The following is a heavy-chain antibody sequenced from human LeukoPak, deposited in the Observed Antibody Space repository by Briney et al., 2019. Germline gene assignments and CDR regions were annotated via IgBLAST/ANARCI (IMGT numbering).Heavy chain of an antibody. J-gene: IGHJ3*02. D-gene: IGHD4-17*01. V-gene: IGHV3-21*01. Sequence: GGSLRLSCAASGFTFSSYSMNWVRQAPGKGREWVSSISSSSSYIYYADSVKGRFTISRDNAKNSLYLQMNSLRAEDTAVYYCAREFHDYGDYFGAFDIWGQGTMVTVSS. CDR2: ISSSSSYI. CDR1: GFTFSSYS. CDR3: AREFHDYGDYFGAFDI.